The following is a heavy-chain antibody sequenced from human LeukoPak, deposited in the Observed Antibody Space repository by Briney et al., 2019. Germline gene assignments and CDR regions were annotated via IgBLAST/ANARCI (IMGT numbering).Heavy chain of an antibody. CDR3: ARAWSEGSGSYIDY. J-gene: IGHJ4*02. CDR2: TSYDGTRQ. CDR1: GFSFGSHA. Sequence: PGGSLRLSCAASGFSFGSHAMHWVRQAPGKGLEWLVVTSYDGTRQYYADFVRGRFTISRENSKNTLYLHMNSLRVDDTAVYYCARAWSEGSGSYIDYWGQGALVTVSS. V-gene: IGHV3-30*03. D-gene: IGHD3-10*01.